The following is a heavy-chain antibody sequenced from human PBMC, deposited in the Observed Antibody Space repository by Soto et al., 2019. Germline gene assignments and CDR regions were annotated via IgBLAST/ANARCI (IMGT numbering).Heavy chain of an antibody. J-gene: IGHJ4*02. V-gene: IGHV3-74*01. CDR2: INSDGSST. CDR1: GFTFSSYW. D-gene: IGHD2-15*01. CDR3: VRTSLVVAAATREDY. Sequence: EVQLVESGGGLVQPGGSLRLSCAASGFTFSSYWMHWVRQAPGKGLVWVSRINSDGSSTSYADSVKGRFTISRDNAKNTLYLQMNSLRVEDTAVYYCVRTSLVVAAATREDYWGQGTLVTVS.